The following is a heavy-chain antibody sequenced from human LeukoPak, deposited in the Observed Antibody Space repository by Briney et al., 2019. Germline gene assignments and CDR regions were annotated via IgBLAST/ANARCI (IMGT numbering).Heavy chain of an antibody. Sequence: GGSLRLSCAASGFSFTDYSMTWILQAPGKGLEWLSYISSTSDTIYYADSVKGRFTISRDNAKNSLFLQMDSLRVEDTAVYYCARLFKDQPRTHYYYGMDVWGQGTTVTVSS. CDR2: ISSTSDTI. CDR3: ARLFKDQPRTHYYYGMDV. J-gene: IGHJ6*02. CDR1: GFSFTDYS. V-gene: IGHV3-11*01.